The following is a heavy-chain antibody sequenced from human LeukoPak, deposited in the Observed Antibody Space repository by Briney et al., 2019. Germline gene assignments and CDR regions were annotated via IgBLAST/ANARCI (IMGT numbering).Heavy chain of an antibody. CDR2: FDPEDGET. Sequence: GASVKASCKVSGYTLTELSMHWVRQAPGKGLEWMGGFDPEDGETIYAQKFQGRVTMTEDTSTDTAYMELSSLRSEDTAVYYCATPEPITMVRESIMDYWGQGTLVTVSS. CDR3: ATPEPITMVRESIMDY. D-gene: IGHD3-10*01. V-gene: IGHV1-24*01. CDR1: GYTLTELS. J-gene: IGHJ4*02.